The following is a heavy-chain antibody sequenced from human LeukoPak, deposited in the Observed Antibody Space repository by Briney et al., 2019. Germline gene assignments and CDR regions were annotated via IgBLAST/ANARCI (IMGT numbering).Heavy chain of an antibody. CDR3: ARVLTVVAATDGWFDP. CDR2: IYTSGST. Sequence: SETLSLTCTVSGGSISSYYWSWIRQPAGKGLEWIGRIYTSGSTNYNPSLKSRVTMSVDTSKNQFSLKLSPVTAADTAVYYCARVLTVVAATDGWFDPWGQGTLVTVSS. CDR1: GGSISSYY. V-gene: IGHV4-4*07. D-gene: IGHD2-15*01. J-gene: IGHJ5*02.